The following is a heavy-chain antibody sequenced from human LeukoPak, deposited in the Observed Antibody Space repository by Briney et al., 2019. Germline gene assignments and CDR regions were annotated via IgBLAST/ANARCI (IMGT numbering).Heavy chain of an antibody. D-gene: IGHD3-22*01. CDR3: AKSPGPYYYGYYFDF. CDR1: GFTFSNYG. J-gene: IGHJ4*02. V-gene: IGHV3-23*01. Sequence: GGSLRLSCAGSGFTFSNYGVSWVRQAPGKGLEWVSGISGSGATIFYADSVTGRFTISRDNSKNTLYLQMSSLRAEDTALYYCAKSPGPYYYGYYFDFWGQGTLVAVSS. CDR2: ISGSGATI.